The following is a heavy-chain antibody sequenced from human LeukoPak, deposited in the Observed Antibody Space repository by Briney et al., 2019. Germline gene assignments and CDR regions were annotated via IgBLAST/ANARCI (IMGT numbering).Heavy chain of an antibody. J-gene: IGHJ4*02. Sequence: GGSLRLSCVASGFTFSSYDMNWVRQAPGKGLEWVSYISSSGSTIYYADSVKGRFTISRDNAKNSLYLQVNSLRAEDTAVYYCARESGYYDSSGYIDYWGQGTLVTVSS. CDR2: ISSSGSTI. D-gene: IGHD3-22*01. CDR1: GFTFSSYD. CDR3: ARESGYYDSSGYIDY. V-gene: IGHV3-48*03.